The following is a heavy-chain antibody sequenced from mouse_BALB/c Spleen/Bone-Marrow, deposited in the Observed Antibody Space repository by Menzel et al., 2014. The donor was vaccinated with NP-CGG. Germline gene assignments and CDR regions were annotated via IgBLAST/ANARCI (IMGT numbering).Heavy chain of an antibody. CDR2: IDPETGGT. V-gene: IGHV1-15*01. J-gene: IGHJ4*01. Sequence: VKLQESGAELVRPGASVTLSCKASGYTFTDNEMHWVKQTPVHGLEWIGAIDPETGGTAYNQKFKGKATLTADKSSSTAYMELRSLTSEDSAVYYCRAYYRYDGYAMDYWGQGTSVTVSS. CDR3: RAYYRYDGYAMDY. CDR1: GYTFTDNE. D-gene: IGHD2-14*01.